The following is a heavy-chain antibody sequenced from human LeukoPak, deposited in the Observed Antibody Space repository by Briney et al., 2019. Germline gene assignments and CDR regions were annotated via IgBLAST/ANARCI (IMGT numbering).Heavy chain of an antibody. V-gene: IGHV4-34*01. CDR1: GGSFSGYY. Sequence: KPSETLSLTCAVYGGSFSGYYWSWIRQPPGKGLEWIGEINHSGSTNYNPSLKSRVTISVDTSKNQFSLKLSSVTAADTAVYYCARIYVLRYFDWSNKDPWFDYWGQGTLVTVSS. CDR2: INHSGST. J-gene: IGHJ4*02. D-gene: IGHD3-9*01. CDR3: ARIYVLRYFDWSNKDPWFDY.